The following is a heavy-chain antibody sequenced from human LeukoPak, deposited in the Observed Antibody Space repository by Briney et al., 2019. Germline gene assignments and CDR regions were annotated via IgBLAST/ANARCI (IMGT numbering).Heavy chain of an antibody. V-gene: IGHV3-11*06. CDR2: ISSSSSYT. Sequence: GGSLRLPCAASGFTFSDYYMSWIRQAPGKGLEWVSYISSSSSYTNYADSVKGRFTISRDNAKNSLYLQMNSLRAEDTAVYYCARSYAVTGSPDWFDPWGRGTLVTVSS. J-gene: IGHJ5*02. D-gene: IGHD4-11*01. CDR1: GFTFSDYY. CDR3: ARSYAVTGSPDWFDP.